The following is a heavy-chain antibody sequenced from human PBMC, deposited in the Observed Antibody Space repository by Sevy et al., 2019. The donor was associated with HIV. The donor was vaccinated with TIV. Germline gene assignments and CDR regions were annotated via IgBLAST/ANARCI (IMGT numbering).Heavy chain of an antibody. V-gene: IGHV3-23*01. J-gene: IGHJ1*01. CDR2: ITGSSTTI. D-gene: IGHD4-17*01. CDR1: GFTFSNYA. Sequence: GGSLRLSCAASGFTFSNYALTWVRQAPGKGLDWVSCITGSSTTIYYADSVKGRFTVSRDNSNNTLYLHINSLRAEDTAVYYCARDGLYGGNFEYFQHWGQGTLVTVSS. CDR3: ARDGLYGGNFEYFQH.